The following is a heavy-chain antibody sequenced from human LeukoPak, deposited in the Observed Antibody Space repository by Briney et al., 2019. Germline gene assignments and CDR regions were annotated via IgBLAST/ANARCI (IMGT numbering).Heavy chain of an antibody. J-gene: IGHJ5*02. V-gene: IGHV4-59*01. Sequence: PSETLSLTCTVSGGSISSYYWSWIRQPPGKGLEWIGYIYYSGSTNYNPSLKSRVTISVDTSKNQFSLKLSSVTAADTAVYYCARLDILTGYLNPWGQGTLVTVSS. CDR3: ARLDILTGYLNP. CDR1: GGSISSYY. CDR2: IYYSGST. D-gene: IGHD3-9*01.